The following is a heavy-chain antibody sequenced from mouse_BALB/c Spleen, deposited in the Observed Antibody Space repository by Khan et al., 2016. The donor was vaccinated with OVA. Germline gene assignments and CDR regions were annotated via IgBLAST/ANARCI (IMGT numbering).Heavy chain of an antibody. D-gene: IGHD2-12*01. Sequence: VQLKQSGPGLVKPSQSLSLTCTVTGYSITSDYAWNWIRQFPGNKLEWMGYISSSGSTNYNPALKSRISITRDTSKNRFFLQLNSVTTEDTATYYCARDSSRYNYAMDYWGQGTSVTVSS. J-gene: IGHJ4*01. CDR2: ISSSGST. CDR1: GYSITSDYA. V-gene: IGHV3-2*02. CDR3: ARDSSRYNYAMDY.